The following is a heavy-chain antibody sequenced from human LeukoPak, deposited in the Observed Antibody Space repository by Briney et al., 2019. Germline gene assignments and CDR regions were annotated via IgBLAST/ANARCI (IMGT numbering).Heavy chain of an antibody. Sequence: ASVTVSCKASGYTFTSYAMNWVRQAPGQGLEWMGWINTNTGNPTYAQGFTGRFVFSLDTSVSTAYLQISSLKAEDTAVYYCARVSPYSSSWWGDFDYWGQGTLVTVSS. J-gene: IGHJ4*02. CDR2: INTNTGNP. D-gene: IGHD6-13*01. CDR1: GYTFTSYA. CDR3: ARVSPYSSSWWGDFDY. V-gene: IGHV7-4-1*02.